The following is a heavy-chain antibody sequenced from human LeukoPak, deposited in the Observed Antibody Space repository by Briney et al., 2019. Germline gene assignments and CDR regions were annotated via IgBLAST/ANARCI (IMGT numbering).Heavy chain of an antibody. CDR3: ARDHCTSSGCYEDYYYGMDV. CDR1: GYTFTDYY. V-gene: IGHV1-2*02. J-gene: IGHJ6*02. Sequence: ASVKVSCKASGYTFTDYYMHWVRHAPREGLEWMGWINPNSGGTNYAQKFQGRVTMTRDTSISTAYMDLTRLRSDDTAVYYCARDHCTSSGCYEDYYYGMDVWGQGTTVTVSS. CDR2: INPNSGGT. D-gene: IGHD2-2*01.